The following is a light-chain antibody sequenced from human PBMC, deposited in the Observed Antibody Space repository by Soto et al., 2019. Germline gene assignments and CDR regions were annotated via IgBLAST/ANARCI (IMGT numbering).Light chain of an antibody. CDR3: QQYYSTPPT. CDR1: QSVLYSSKNKNY. J-gene: IGKJ4*01. CDR2: WAS. Sequence: DIVMTQSPDSLSVSLGERATINCKSSQSVLYSSKNKNYLAWYQQKPGQPPKLLIYWASTRESGVPDRFSGSGAGADFTFTISSLQAGDVAVYYCQQYYSTPPTVGGGTKVDIK. V-gene: IGKV4-1*01.